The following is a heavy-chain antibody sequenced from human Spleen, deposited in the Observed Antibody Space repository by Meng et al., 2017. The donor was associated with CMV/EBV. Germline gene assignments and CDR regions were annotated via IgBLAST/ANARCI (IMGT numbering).Heavy chain of an antibody. J-gene: IGHJ4*02. Sequence: GYTSASYGLSCVRQAPGQGLEWMGWISPYNGNTKYAQKFQGRVTMTTDTSTSTVYMELRNLGSDDTAVYYCARGIFRFLEWLPSLDYWGQGTLVTVSS. CDR1: GYTSASYG. D-gene: IGHD3-3*01. V-gene: IGHV1-18*01. CDR2: ISPYNGNT. CDR3: ARGIFRFLEWLPSLDY.